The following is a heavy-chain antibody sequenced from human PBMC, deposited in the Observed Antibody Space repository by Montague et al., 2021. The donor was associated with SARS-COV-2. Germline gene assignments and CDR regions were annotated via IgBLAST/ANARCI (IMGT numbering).Heavy chain of an antibody. V-gene: IGHV4-61*02. D-gene: IGHD3-16*01. CDR2: IDSGGNN. J-gene: IGHJ5*01. CDR3: ARAFGNVTDS. CDR1: GGSINSITYY. Sequence: TLSLTCTVTGGSINSITYYWGWISQPAGKALEWIGRIDSGGNNNYNPSLKSRVTMSMDTSKNQFFLNMTSLTAADTAVYYCARAFGNVTDSWGQGTLVTVSS.